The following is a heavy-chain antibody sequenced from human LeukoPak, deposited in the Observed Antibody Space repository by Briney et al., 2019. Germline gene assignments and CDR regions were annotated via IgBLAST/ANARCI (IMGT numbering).Heavy chain of an antibody. Sequence: SETLSLTCTVSGASFSNYYWSWIRQTPEKGLEWMGHIHSSGGSTYYPSLKSRLTLSIATSRNQTSLKLTSVTAAETAVYFCARLGSYHDFWGQGALVTVSS. D-gene: IGHD1-26*01. V-gene: IGHV4-4*09. CDR1: GASFSNYY. J-gene: IGHJ4*02. CDR3: ARLGSYHDF. CDR2: IHSSGGS.